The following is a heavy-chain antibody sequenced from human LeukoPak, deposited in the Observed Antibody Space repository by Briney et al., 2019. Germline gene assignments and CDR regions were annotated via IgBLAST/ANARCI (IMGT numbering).Heavy chain of an antibody. V-gene: IGHV1-69*05. J-gene: IGHJ6*03. CDR1: GDTFNSYG. D-gene: IGHD2-15*01. CDR3: ARVGRSRGSLPNFYYYMDV. Sequence: GASVKVSCKASGDTFNSYGISWVRQAPGQGLEWIGGIIPMFGSANYAQKLQGRVTITTDHSTSTAYMELSSLSSEDTAVYYCARVGRSRGSLPNFYYYMDVWGKGTTVTVSS. CDR2: IIPMFGSA.